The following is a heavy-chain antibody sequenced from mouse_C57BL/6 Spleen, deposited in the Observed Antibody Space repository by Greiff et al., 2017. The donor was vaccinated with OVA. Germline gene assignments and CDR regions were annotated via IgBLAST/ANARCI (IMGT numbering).Heavy chain of an antibody. CDR1: GFNIKDDY. D-gene: IGHD1-1*01. CDR2: IDPANGDT. V-gene: IGHV14-4*01. J-gene: IGHJ3*01. CDR3: TTLTTVPFAY. Sequence: VQLQQSGAELVRPGASVKLSCTASGFNIKDDYMHWVKQRPEQGLEWIGWIDPANGDTEYASKFQGKATITADTSSNTAYLQLSSLTSEDTAVYYSTTLTTVPFAYWGQGTLVTVSA.